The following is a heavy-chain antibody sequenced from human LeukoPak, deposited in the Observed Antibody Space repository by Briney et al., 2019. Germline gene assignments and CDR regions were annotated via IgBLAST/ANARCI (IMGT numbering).Heavy chain of an antibody. CDR2: INSISGEI. J-gene: IGHJ4*02. CDR3: ARDHGYAFDY. V-gene: IGHV3-48*02. CDR1: GFTFSYYS. D-gene: IGHD5-12*01. Sequence: QPGGSLLLSCVASGFTFSYYSMSWVRPAPGKGLEWVSYINSISGEIWYADSVKGRFTISRDDAKNSLYLQMNSLRDEDTAVYYCARDHGYAFDYWGQGTLVTVSS.